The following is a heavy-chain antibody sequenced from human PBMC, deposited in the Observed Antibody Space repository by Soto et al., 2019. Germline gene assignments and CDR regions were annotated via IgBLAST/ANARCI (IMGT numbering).Heavy chain of an antibody. CDR1: GYTFTSYG. CDR3: ARDRGGRGAAETFYYYHGMDV. J-gene: IGHJ6*02. CDR2: ISAYNGNT. Sequence: ASVKVSCKASGYTFTSYGISWVRQAPGQGLEWMGRISAYNGNTNYAQKLQGRVTMTTDTSTSTAYMELRSLRSDDTAVYYCARDRGGRGAAETFYYYHGMDVWGQGTTVTVS. D-gene: IGHD6-25*01. V-gene: IGHV1-18*04.